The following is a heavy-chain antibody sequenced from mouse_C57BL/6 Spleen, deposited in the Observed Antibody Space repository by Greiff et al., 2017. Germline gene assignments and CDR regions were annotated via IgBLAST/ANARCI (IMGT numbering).Heavy chain of an antibody. CDR2: IYPGDGDT. Sequence: QVQLKQSGAELVKPGASVKISCKASGYAFSSYWMNRVKQRPGKGLEWIGQIYPGDGDTNYNGKFKGKATLTADKSSSTAYMQLSGLTSEDSAVYFWARERPYYFDYRGQGTTVTVSS. CDR3: ARERPYYFDY. V-gene: IGHV1-80*01. CDR1: GYAFSSYW. J-gene: IGHJ2*01.